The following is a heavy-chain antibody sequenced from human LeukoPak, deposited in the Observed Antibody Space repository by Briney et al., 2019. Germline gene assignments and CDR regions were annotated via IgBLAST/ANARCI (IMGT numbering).Heavy chain of an antibody. V-gene: IGHV3-30*01. CDR3: ARDGGDGITIFGVTNWFDP. D-gene: IGHD3-3*01. CDR1: GFTFSSYA. Sequence: GGSLRLSCAASGFTFSSYAMHWVRQAPGKGLEWVAVISYDGSNKCYADSVKGRFTISRDNSKNTLYLQMNSLRAEDTAVYYCARDGGDGITIFGVTNWFDPWGQGTLVTVSS. J-gene: IGHJ5*02. CDR2: ISYDGSNK.